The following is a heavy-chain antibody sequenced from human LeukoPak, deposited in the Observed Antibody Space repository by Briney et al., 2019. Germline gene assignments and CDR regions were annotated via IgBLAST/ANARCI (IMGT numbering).Heavy chain of an antibody. CDR1: GFIFSRYA. CDR3: AKCRGSSWSDYFDY. Sequence: GASLILSCAVSGFIFSRYAMSWVRKAPGKGLEWVSAISDSGGSTYYADSVKGRFTISRDNSRNTLYLQMNTLRAEDTAVYYCAKCRGSSWSDYFDYWGQGTLATVSS. D-gene: IGHD6-13*01. V-gene: IGHV3-23*01. CDR2: ISDSGGST. J-gene: IGHJ4*02.